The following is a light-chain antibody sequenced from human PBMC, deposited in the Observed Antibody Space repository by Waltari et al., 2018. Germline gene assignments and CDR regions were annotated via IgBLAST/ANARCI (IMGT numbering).Light chain of an antibody. CDR3: QQYNGYRWT. V-gene: IGKV1-5*03. CDR2: KAS. CDR1: QSSSTW. Sequence: DIQMTQCTSTLSASVGDRVTSTCRASQSSSTWLAWSQQRPGKAPKLLVYKASTLASGVPSMFSGSGSGTDFTPTINRLQPDDFETYYCQQYNGYRWTFGQGTKVDIK. J-gene: IGKJ1*01.